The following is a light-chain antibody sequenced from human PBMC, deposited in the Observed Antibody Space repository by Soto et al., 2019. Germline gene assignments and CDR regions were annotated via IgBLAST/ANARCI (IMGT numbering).Light chain of an antibody. CDR3: AAWDDTLNAWV. V-gene: IGLV1-44*01. Sequence: QSVLTQPPSASGTPGQGVTISCSGSTSTIGSNFVIWYQQLPGTAPKLLIYSNNKRPSGVPDRFSGSKSGTSASLAISGLQSEDEADYYCAAWDDTLNAWVFGGGIKLTVL. J-gene: IGLJ3*02. CDR1: TSTIGSNF. CDR2: SNN.